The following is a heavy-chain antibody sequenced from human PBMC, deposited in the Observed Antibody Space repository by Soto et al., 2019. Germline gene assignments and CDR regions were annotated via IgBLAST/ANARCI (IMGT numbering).Heavy chain of an antibody. J-gene: IGHJ4*02. D-gene: IGHD3-10*01. Sequence: SYTMSLTRAFSGHSIISWYYCGSIQQTPGKGLEWIGSFYHSGSTYYNPSLKSRVTISVDTSKNQFSLKLSSVTAADTAVYYCARGEYYGSGNYFDYWGQGTLVTVSS. CDR3: ARGEYYGSGNYFDY. CDR1: GHSIISWYY. CDR2: FYHSGST. V-gene: IGHV4-38-2*01.